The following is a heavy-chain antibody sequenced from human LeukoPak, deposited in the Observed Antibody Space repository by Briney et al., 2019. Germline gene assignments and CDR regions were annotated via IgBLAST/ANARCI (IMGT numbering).Heavy chain of an antibody. D-gene: IGHD2-15*01. V-gene: IGHV1-2*02. J-gene: IGHJ5*02. CDR1: GYTFTVYS. CDR3: ARVVVAAKGFAP. Sequence: ASVTVSSTASGYTFTVYSMHWVRQAPGQGLEWMGWINPNSGGTNYAQKFQGRVTMTRDTSISTAYMELSRLRSDDTGVYYCARVVVAAKGFAPWGQGTVVTVSS. CDR2: INPNSGGT.